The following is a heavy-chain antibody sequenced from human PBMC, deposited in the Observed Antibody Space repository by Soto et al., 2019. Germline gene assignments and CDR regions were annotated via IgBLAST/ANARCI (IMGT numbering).Heavy chain of an antibody. CDR2: ISSSSSYI. J-gene: IGHJ6*02. CDR3: AKDRSSGSPYYGMDF. V-gene: IGHV3-21*01. D-gene: IGHD3-10*01. Sequence: GGSLRLSCAASGFTFSSYSMNWVRQAPGKGLEWVSSISSSSSYIYYADSVKGRFTISRDNAKNSLYLQMNSLRAEDTAVYYCAKDRSSGSPYYGMDFWGQGTMVTVS. CDR1: GFTFSSYS.